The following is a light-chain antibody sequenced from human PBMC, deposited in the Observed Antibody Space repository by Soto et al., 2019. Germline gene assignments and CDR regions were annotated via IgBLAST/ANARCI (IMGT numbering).Light chain of an antibody. V-gene: IGKV3-15*01. J-gene: IGKJ2*01. CDR3: QQYNNWPPEVT. CDR2: GAS. CDR1: QSVSSN. Sequence: EIVMTQSPATLSVSPGERATLSCRASQSVSSNLAWYQQKPGQAPRLLIYGASTRTTGIPARFSGSGSGTEFTLTSSRLQSEDFAVYYCQQYNNWPPEVTFGQGNKLDIK.